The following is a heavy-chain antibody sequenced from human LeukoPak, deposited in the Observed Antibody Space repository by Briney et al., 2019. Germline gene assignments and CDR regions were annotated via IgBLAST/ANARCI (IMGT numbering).Heavy chain of an antibody. D-gene: IGHD3-16*01. V-gene: IGHV3-30*02. CDR1: GFTFSSYG. Sequence: PGGSLRLSCAASGFTFSSYGMHWVRHPPGKVLEWVAFIRYDGSNKYYADSVKGRFTLSRDHSKNTLYLQMNSLRAEDTAVYFCARELNGYGYYFFDYWGPGTLVTVSS. CDR3: ARELNGYGYYFFDY. CDR2: IRYDGSNK. J-gene: IGHJ4*02.